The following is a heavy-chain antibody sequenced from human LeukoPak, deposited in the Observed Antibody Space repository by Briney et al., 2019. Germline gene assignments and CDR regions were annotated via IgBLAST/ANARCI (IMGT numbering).Heavy chain of an antibody. CDR1: GFTVSSNY. V-gene: IGHV3-66*01. J-gene: IGHJ4*02. CDR3: ARSGSMVRGVPFDY. Sequence: GGSLRLSCAASGFTVSSNYMSWVRQAPGKGLEWVSVIYSGGSTYYADSVKGRFTISRDNSKNTLYLQMNSLRAEDTAVYYCARSGSMVRGVPFDYWGQGTLVTVSS. D-gene: IGHD3-10*01. CDR2: IYSGGST.